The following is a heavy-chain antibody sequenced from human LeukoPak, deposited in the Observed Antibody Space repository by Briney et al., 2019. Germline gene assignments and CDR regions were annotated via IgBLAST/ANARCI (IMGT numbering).Heavy chain of an antibody. CDR2: ISYDGSNK. CDR3: AATYSSCWLFYY. D-gene: IGHD6-13*01. Sequence: GGSLRHSCAASGFTFSSYGMHWVRLAPGKGLEWVAVISYDGSNKYYADSVKGRFTISRDNSKNTLYLQMYSLRAEDTAVYYCAATYSSCWLFYYWGQGTLVTVSS. V-gene: IGHV3-30*03. CDR1: GFTFSSYG. J-gene: IGHJ4*02.